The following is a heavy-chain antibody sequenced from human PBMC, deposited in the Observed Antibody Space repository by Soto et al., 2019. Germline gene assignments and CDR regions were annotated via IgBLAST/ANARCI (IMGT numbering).Heavy chain of an antibody. Sequence: QLQLQESGSGLVKPSQTLSLTCTVSGGSFSSGDYSWSWIRQPPGKGLEWIGYIYHSGATYNNPSLKSRVTISVDRSKNQFSLQLSSVTAADTAVYYCARSSYNYGMDVWGQGTTVTVSS. D-gene: IGHD2-2*02. CDR3: ARSSYNYGMDV. CDR2: IYHSGAT. V-gene: IGHV4-30-2*01. J-gene: IGHJ6*02. CDR1: GGSFSSGDYS.